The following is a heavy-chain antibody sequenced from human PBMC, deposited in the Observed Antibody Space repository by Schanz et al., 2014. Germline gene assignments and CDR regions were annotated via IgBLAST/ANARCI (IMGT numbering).Heavy chain of an antibody. CDR1: GKTLPELS. CDR2: SDPQDGET. V-gene: IGHV1-24*01. D-gene: IGHD2-2*01. Sequence: QVQLIQSGAEVKKPGASLKVFCKVSGKTLPELSLQWVRQAPGRGLEWMGGSDPQDGETVYAQSFQGRVTMTDDTSTDTAYMELTGLTSEDTAVYYCAANPGPQPAAHEYWGQGTLLTVSS. CDR3: AANPGPQPAAHEY. J-gene: IGHJ4*02.